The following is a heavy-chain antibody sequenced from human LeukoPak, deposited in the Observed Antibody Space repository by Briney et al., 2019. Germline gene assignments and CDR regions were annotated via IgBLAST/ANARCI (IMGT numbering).Heavy chain of an antibody. D-gene: IGHD6-19*01. CDR1: GYTFTSYY. J-gene: IGHJ4*02. CDR3: AREASGWYYFDY. V-gene: IGHV1-46*01. Sequence: ASVKVSCKASGYTFTSYYMHWVRQAPGQGLGWMGIINPSGGSTSYAQKFQGRVTITADESTSTAYMELSSLRSEDTAVYYCAREASGWYYFDYWGQGTLVTVSS. CDR2: INPSGGST.